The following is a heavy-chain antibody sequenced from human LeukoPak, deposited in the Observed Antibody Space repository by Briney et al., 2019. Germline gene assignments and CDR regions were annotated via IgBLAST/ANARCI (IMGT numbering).Heavy chain of an antibody. CDR3: ARGGYFDWLSRTDLDY. V-gene: IGHV1-8*01. CDR2: MNPNSGNT. D-gene: IGHD3-9*01. CDR1: GYTFTSYD. J-gene: IGHJ4*02. Sequence: GASVKVSCKASGYTFTSYDINWVRQATGQGLEWMGWMNPNSGNTGYAQKFQGRVTMTRNTSISTAYMELSSLRSEDTAVYYYARGGYFDWLSRTDLDYWGQGSLVTVSS.